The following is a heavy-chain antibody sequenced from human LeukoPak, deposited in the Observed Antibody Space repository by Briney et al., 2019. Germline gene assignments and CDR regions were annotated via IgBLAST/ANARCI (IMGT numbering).Heavy chain of an antibody. D-gene: IGHD6-13*01. V-gene: IGHV4-31*03. Sequence: SQTLSLTCTVSGDSISGSAYYWSWIRQFPGQGLEWIGYIYSGGSIYYNPALKNRLIMAIDTSKNQFSLGLTSVTAADTAVYYCARAAAAAPDVWGQGTLVTVSS. CDR3: ARAAAAAPDV. CDR2: IYSGGSI. J-gene: IGHJ4*02. CDR1: GDSISGSAYY.